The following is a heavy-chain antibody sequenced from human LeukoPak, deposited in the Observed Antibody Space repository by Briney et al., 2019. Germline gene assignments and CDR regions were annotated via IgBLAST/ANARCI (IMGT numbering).Heavy chain of an antibody. Sequence: GGSLRLSCAASGFTFSSYWMNWVRQAPGKGLVWVSRIASDGSSTTYADSVKGRFSISRDNAKNTLYLQMNSLRAEDTAVYYCARDPGVRGVIRRYFDYWGQGTLVTVSS. J-gene: IGHJ4*02. CDR3: ARDPGVRGVIRRYFDY. D-gene: IGHD3-10*01. V-gene: IGHV3-74*01. CDR1: GFTFSSYW. CDR2: IASDGSST.